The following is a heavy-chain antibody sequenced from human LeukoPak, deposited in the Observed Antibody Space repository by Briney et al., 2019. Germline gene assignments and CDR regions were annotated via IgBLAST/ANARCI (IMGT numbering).Heavy chain of an antibody. CDR2: IHHSGST. J-gene: IGHJ5*02. D-gene: IGHD3-10*01. Sequence: SETLSLTCTVSGGSISSGGYYWSWIRQHPGKGLEWIGYIHHSGSTYYNPSLKSRVIISVDTSKNQFSLKLNSVTAADTAVYYCASYGSGSYRFDPWGQGTLVTVSS. CDR1: GGSISSGGYY. CDR3: ASYGSGSYRFDP. V-gene: IGHV4-31*03.